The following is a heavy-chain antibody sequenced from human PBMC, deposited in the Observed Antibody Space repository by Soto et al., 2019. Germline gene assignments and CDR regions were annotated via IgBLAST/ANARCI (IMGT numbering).Heavy chain of an antibody. J-gene: IGHJ6*02. V-gene: IGHV3-30-3*01. CDR3: ARDLSRFLEWVYGMDV. D-gene: IGHD3-3*01. CDR1: GFTFSSYA. CDR2: ISYDGSNK. Sequence: PGGSPRLSCAASGFTFSSYAMHWVRQAPGKGLEWVAVISYDGSNKYYADSVKGRFTISRDNSKNTLYLQMNSLRAEDTAVYYCARDLSRFLEWVYGMDVWGQGTTVTVSS.